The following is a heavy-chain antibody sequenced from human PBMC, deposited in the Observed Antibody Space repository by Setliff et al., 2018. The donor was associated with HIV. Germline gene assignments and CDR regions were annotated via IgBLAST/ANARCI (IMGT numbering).Heavy chain of an antibody. J-gene: IGHJ4*02. V-gene: IGHV4-61*02. CDR1: GGSISSGSYY. CDR2: ISASGST. D-gene: IGHD3-22*01. CDR3: AREIPYSYGGRGHPL. Sequence: KPSETLSLTCTVSGGSISSGSYYWSWIRQPAGKGLEWIGRISASGSTNYNPSLESRVTLSIDTSNNQFSLKLTSVTAADTAVYYCAREIPYSYGGRGHPLWGQGTLVTVSS.